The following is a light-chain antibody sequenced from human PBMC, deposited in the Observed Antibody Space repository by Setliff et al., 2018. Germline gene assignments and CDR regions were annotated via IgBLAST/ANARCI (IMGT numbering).Light chain of an antibody. J-gene: IGLJ1*01. Sequence: QSALAQPPSASGSPGQSVTISCAGTSIDVSGYNYVSWYQQHPGKAPQLIIYDVTKRPSGVPDRFSGSKSGNTASLTVSGLQADDEADYYCSSYAGSNNFVFGTGTKITV. CDR2: DVT. CDR1: SIDVSGYNY. V-gene: IGLV2-8*01. CDR3: SSYAGSNNFV.